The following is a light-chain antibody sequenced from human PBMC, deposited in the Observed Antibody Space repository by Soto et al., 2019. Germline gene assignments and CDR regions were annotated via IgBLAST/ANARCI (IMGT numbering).Light chain of an antibody. CDR1: QIVSSSY. Sequence: ETVLTQSPGTLSLSPGERSTLSCRASQIVSSSYLAWYQQKPGQAPRLLIYGASTRASGIPARFSGSGSETDFTLTISSLQSEDSAVYYCQQYHNWPPITFGQGTRLEIK. J-gene: IGKJ5*01. CDR2: GAS. CDR3: QQYHNWPPIT. V-gene: IGKV3-15*01.